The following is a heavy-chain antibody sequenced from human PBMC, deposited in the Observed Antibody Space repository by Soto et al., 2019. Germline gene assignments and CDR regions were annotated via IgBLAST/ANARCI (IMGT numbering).Heavy chain of an antibody. Sequence: SLSLYCGASEFTFRRYSMNCVRQAPGKGLEWVSYISSSSSSIYYADSVKGRFTISRDNAKNSLYLQMNSLRAEDTAVYYCARNQWGRYGMDVWGQGTTVTVSS. J-gene: IGHJ6*02. CDR3: ARNQWGRYGMDV. V-gene: IGHV3-48*01. CDR2: ISSSSSSI. D-gene: IGHD1-26*01. CDR1: EFTFRRYS.